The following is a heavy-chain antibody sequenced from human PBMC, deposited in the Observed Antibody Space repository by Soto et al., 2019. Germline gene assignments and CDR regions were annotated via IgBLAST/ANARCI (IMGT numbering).Heavy chain of an antibody. J-gene: IGHJ6*02. D-gene: IGHD2-15*01. CDR2: ISYDGSNK. CDR1: GFTFSSYG. CDR3: AKALYCSGGSCYGLNYYYGLDV. Sequence: PGGSLRLSCVASGFTFSSYGMHWVRQAPGKGLEWGAVISYDGSNKYYADSVKGRFTISRDNSKNTLYLQMNSLRAEDTAVYYCAKALYCSGGSCYGLNYYYGLDVWGQGTTVTVSS. V-gene: IGHV3-30*18.